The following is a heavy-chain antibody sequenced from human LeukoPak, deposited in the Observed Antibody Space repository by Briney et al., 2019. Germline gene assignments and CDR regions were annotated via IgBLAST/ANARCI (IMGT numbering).Heavy chain of an antibody. D-gene: IGHD3-3*01. Sequence: PSETLSLTCTVSGGSISSYYWSWIRQPPGKGLEWIGYIYYSGSTNYNPSLKSRVTISVDTSKNQFSLKLTSVTAADTAFYYCARALSSLSDFWSGYYLDYWGQGTLVTVSS. CDR3: ARALSSLSDFWSGYYLDY. V-gene: IGHV4-59*01. J-gene: IGHJ4*02. CDR2: IYYSGST. CDR1: GGSISSYY.